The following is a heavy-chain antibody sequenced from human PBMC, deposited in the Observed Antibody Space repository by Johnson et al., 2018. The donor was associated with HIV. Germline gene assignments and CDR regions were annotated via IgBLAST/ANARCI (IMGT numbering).Heavy chain of an antibody. CDR1: GFTFDDYG. J-gene: IGHJ3*02. Sequence: VQLVESGGGLVQPGGSLRLSCAASGFTFDDYGMSWIRQAPGKGLEWVSYISSSGSTIYYADSVKGRFTISRDNAKNSLCLQMNSLRAEDTAVYYCARVGRGGSYSYACDIWGQGTMVTVSS. V-gene: IGHV3-11*04. CDR2: ISSSGSTI. CDR3: ARVGRGGSYSYACDI. D-gene: IGHD1-26*01.